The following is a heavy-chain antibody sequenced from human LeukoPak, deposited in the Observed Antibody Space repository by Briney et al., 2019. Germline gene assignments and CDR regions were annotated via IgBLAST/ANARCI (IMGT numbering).Heavy chain of an antibody. V-gene: IGHV3-48*04. CDR1: GFTFSSYS. Sequence: PGGSLRLSCAASGFTFSSYSMNWVRQAPGKGLEWVSYISSSSSTIYYADSVKGRFTISRDNAKNSLYLQMNSLRAEDTAVYYCARDLGAERFGEYFDLWGRGTLVTVSS. CDR2: ISSSSSTI. D-gene: IGHD3-10*01. CDR3: ARDLGAERFGEYFDL. J-gene: IGHJ2*01.